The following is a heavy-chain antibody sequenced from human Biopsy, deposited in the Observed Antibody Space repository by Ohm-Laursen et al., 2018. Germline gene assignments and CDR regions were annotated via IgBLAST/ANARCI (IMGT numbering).Heavy chain of an antibody. CDR2: ISTYNDDT. CDR1: CYTFTAYG. CDR3: ARDPGYDFWSGSDPFDI. J-gene: IGHJ3*02. Sequence: GASVKVSCKTSCYTFTAYGISWVRQAPGQGLEWMGWISTYNDDTNIAQKFQGRVSMTTDTSTRTAYMELRSLRSGDTAIYFCARDPGYDFWSGSDPFDIWGQGTLVTVS. D-gene: IGHD3-3*01. V-gene: IGHV1-18*04.